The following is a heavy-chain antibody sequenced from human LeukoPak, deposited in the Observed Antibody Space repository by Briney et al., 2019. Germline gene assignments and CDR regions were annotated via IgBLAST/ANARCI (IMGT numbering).Heavy chain of an antibody. D-gene: IGHD3-9*01. Sequence: ASVKVSCKASGYTFTGYYMHWVRQAPGQGLEWMGWINPNSGGTNYAQKFQGRVTMTRDTSISTAYMELSRLRSDDTAVYYCARPARRYDILTGYYPIEYFQHWGQGTLVIVSS. J-gene: IGHJ1*01. CDR2: INPNSGGT. V-gene: IGHV1-2*02. CDR1: GYTFTGYY. CDR3: ARPARRYDILTGYYPIEYFQH.